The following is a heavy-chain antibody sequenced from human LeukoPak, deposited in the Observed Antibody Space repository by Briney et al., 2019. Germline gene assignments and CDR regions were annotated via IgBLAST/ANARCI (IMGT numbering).Heavy chain of an antibody. CDR3: ARSPGIAAAGTN. Sequence: SETLSLTCTVSGGSIRSYYWSWIRQPPGKGLEWIGNIYHSGSTYYNPSLKSRVTISVDTSKNQFSLKLSSVTAADTAVYYCARSPGIAAAGTNWGQGTLVTVSS. J-gene: IGHJ4*02. CDR1: GGSIRSYY. V-gene: IGHV4-59*08. CDR2: IYHSGST. D-gene: IGHD6-13*01.